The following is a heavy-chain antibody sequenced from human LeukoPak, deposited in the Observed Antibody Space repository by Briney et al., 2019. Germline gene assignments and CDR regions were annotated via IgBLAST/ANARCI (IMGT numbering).Heavy chain of an antibody. CDR2: LKQDGSEK. CDR1: GFTFSSYW. CDR3: ARAYCSGGSCTNAFDI. V-gene: IGHV3-7*01. J-gene: IGHJ3*02. Sequence: GGSLRLSCAASGFTFSSYWMSWVRQAPGKGLEWVANLKQDGSEKYYVDSVKGRFTISRDNAKNSLYLQMNSLRAEDTAVYYCARAYCSGGSCTNAFDIWGQGTMVTVSS. D-gene: IGHD2-15*01.